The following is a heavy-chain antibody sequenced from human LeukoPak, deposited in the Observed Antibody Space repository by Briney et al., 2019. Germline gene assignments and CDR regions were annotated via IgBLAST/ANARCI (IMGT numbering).Heavy chain of an antibody. J-gene: IGHJ5*02. CDR1: GGSISSSSYY. V-gene: IGHV4-39*01. D-gene: IGHD2-2*01. CDR2: IYYSGST. Sequence: PSETLSLTCTVSGGSISSSSYYWGWIRQPPGKGLERIGSIYYSGSTYYNPSLKSRVTISVDTSKNQFSLKLSSVTAADTAVYYCARHGGDIVVVPAARDNWFDPWGQGTLVTVSS. CDR3: ARHGGDIVVVPAARDNWFDP.